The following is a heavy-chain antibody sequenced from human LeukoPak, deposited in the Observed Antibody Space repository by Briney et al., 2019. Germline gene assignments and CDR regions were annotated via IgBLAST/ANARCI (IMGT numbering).Heavy chain of an antibody. D-gene: IGHD2-2*01. CDR2: INHSGST. Sequence: SETLSLTCAVYGGSFSGYYWSWIRQPPGKGLEWIGEINHSGSTNYNPSLKSRVTISVDTSKNQFSLKLSSVTAADTAVYYCARSEEYCSSTSCYPNWFDPWGQGTLVTVSS. CDR1: GGSFSGYY. V-gene: IGHV4-34*01. CDR3: ARSEEYCSSTSCYPNWFDP. J-gene: IGHJ5*02.